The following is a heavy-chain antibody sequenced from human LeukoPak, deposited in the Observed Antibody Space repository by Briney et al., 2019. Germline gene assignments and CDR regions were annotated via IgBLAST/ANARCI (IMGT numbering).Heavy chain of an antibody. CDR2: IYQSGST. V-gene: IGHV4-30-2*01. Sequence: TLSLTCTVSGGSISSGGYYWSWIRQPPGKGLEWIGYIYQSGSTYYNPSLKSRVTISVDRSKNLLSLKLSSVTAADTAVYYCARYYRDYSNYVRWFDPWGQGTPVTVSS. D-gene: IGHD4-11*01. J-gene: IGHJ5*02. CDR1: GGSISSGGYY. CDR3: ARYYRDYSNYVRWFDP.